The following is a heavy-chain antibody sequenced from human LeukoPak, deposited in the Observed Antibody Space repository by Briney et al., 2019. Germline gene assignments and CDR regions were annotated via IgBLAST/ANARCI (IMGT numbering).Heavy chain of an antibody. D-gene: IGHD3-9*01. CDR1: GFTFSDHY. V-gene: IGHV3-21*01. J-gene: IGHJ4*02. CDR3: ARTYYDILTGYQTDFDY. Sequence: GGSLRLSCAASGFTFSDHYMDWVRQAPGKGLEWVSSISSSSSYIYCADSVKGRFTISRDNAKNSLYLQMNSLRAEDTAVYYCARTYYDILTGYQTDFDYWGQGTLVTVSS. CDR2: ISSSSSYI.